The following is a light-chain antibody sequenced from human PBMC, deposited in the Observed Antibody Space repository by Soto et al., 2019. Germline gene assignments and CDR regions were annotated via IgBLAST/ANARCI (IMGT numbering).Light chain of an antibody. CDR1: SSDVGSYNL. V-gene: IGLV2-23*01. J-gene: IGLJ1*01. CDR2: EGS. Sequence: QSALTQPASVSGSPGQSITISCTGTSSDVGSYNLVSWYQQHPGKAPKLMIYEGSKRPSGVSNRFSGSKSGNTASLTISGLQAEDGDDYYCCSYAGSRYVLGTGTKLTVL. CDR3: CSYAGSRYV.